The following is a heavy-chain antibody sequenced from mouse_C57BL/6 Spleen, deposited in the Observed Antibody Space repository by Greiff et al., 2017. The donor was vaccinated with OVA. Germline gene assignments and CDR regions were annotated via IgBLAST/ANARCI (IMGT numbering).Heavy chain of an antibody. Sequence: EVKVEESGGGLAQPGGSMTLSCVASGFTFSNYCMNWVRQSPEKGLEWVAQIRLKSDNYATHYAEFVTGRFTISRDSSTSSVYLKVNNVRAKDTGIYYGTNLLLRLYCFDYWGQGTTLTVSS. J-gene: IGHJ2*01. CDR3: TNLLLRLYCFDY. V-gene: IGHV6-3*01. CDR1: GFTFSNYC. D-gene: IGHD1-1*01. CDR2: IRLKSDNYAT.